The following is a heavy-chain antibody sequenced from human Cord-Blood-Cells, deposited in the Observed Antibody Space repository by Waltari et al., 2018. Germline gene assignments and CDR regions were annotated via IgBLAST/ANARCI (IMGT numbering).Heavy chain of an antibody. CDR1: GGSIRSSSYY. Sequence: LQLQGSVSGLVTSSETLSLTCTVSGGSIRSSSYYWGWIRRPPGKGLEWIGSSYYSGSTYYNPSLKSRVTISVDTSKNQFSLKLSSVTAADTAVYYCARTYYDFWSGYYAFDIWGQGTMVTVSS. CDR2: SYYSGST. D-gene: IGHD3-3*01. CDR3: ARTYYDFWSGYYAFDI. J-gene: IGHJ3*02. V-gene: IGHV4-39*01.